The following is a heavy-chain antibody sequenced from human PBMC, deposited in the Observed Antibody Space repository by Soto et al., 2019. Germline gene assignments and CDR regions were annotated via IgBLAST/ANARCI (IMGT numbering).Heavy chain of an antibody. J-gene: IGHJ4*02. CDR1: GGSISSGDYY. V-gene: IGHV4-30-4*01. CDR2: IYYSGST. D-gene: IGHD3-16*01. Sequence: SETLSLTCTVSGGSISSGDYYWSWIRQPPGKGLEWIGYIYYSGSTYYNPSLKSRLAISIDTSKNQFSLKLSSVTAADTAVYFCAREGGESSDGLYYFDSWGQGSLVTVSS. CDR3: AREGGESSDGLYYFDS.